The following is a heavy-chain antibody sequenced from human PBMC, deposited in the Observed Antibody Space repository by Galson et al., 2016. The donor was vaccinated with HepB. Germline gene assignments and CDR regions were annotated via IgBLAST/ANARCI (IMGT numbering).Heavy chain of an antibody. D-gene: IGHD5-18*01. CDR2: INADGTTT. J-gene: IGHJ4*02. CDR3: VRTSSPIQRGNFDS. CDR1: GFTFSNYW. V-gene: IGHV3-74*01. Sequence: SLRLSCAASGFTFSNYWMHWVRQSPGEGLMWVCRINADGTTTNYAASVKGRFTISRDNAKGTLYVQMNSLRVEDTAVYYCVRTSSPIQRGNFDSWGRGVLVTVSS.